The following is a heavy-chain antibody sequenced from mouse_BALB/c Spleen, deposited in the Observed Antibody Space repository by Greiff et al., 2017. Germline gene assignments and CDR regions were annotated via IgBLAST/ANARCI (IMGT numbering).Heavy chain of an antibody. CDR2: ISYSGST. D-gene: IGHD2-4*01. Sequence: DVKLQESGPGLVKPSQSLSLTCTVTGYSITSDYAWNWIRQFPGNKLEWMGYISYSGSTSYNPSLKSRISITRDTSKNQFFLQLNSVTTEDTATYYCARRAMITTVDAMDYWGQGTSVTVSS. CDR3: ARRAMITTVDAMDY. V-gene: IGHV3-2*02. CDR1: GYSITSDYA. J-gene: IGHJ4*01.